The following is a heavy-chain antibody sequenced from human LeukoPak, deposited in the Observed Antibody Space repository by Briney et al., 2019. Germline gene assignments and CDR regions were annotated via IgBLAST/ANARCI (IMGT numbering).Heavy chain of an antibody. Sequence: ASVKVSCKASGYTFTSYGISWVRQAPGQGLEWMGWISAYNGNINYAQKLQGRVTMTTDTSTSTAYMELRSLRSDDTAVYYCARGYGAYGTLDAFDIWGQGTMVTVSS. J-gene: IGHJ3*02. CDR1: GYTFTSYG. V-gene: IGHV1-18*01. D-gene: IGHD4-17*01. CDR3: ARGYGAYGTLDAFDI. CDR2: ISAYNGNI.